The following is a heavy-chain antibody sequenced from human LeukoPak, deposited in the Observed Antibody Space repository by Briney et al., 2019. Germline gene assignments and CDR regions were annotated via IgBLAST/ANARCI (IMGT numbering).Heavy chain of an antibody. CDR1: GFTFSSYW. Sequence: QPGGSLRLSCAASGFTFSSYWMHWVRQAPGKGLVWVSRINSDGSSTSYADSVKGRFTISRDNAKNTLYLQMNSLRAEDTAVYSCARGGSGRTQDDTYDIWGQGTKVTVSS. CDR3: ARGGSGRTQDDTYDI. V-gene: IGHV3-74*01. J-gene: IGHJ3*02. CDR2: INSDGSST. D-gene: IGHD3-10*01.